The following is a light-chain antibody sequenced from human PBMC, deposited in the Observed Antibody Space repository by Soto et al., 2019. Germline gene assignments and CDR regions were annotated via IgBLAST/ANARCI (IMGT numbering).Light chain of an antibody. V-gene: IGLV3-21*02. CDR2: DDD. CDR1: NIGNKS. Sequence: SYELTQPPSVSVAPGQTAMITCGGNNIGNKSVHWYHQRPGQAPVLVVYDDDDRPSGIPERFSGSNSGNTATLIISRVEAGDEADYYCQVWNSSSDPWVFGGGTKLTVL. CDR3: QVWNSSSDPWV. J-gene: IGLJ3*02.